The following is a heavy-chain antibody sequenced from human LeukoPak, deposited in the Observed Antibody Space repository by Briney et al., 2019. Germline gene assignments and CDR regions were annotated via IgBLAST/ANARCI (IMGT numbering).Heavy chain of an antibody. J-gene: IGHJ4*02. CDR3: ARGGRRYFDY. CDR2: ISAYNGNT. Sequence: ASVKVSCKASGYTFTSYGFSWVRQAPGQGLEWMGWISAYNGNTRYAQNLQGRVTMTTDSSSSTTFMELRNLRSDDTAVYFCARGGRRYFDYWGQGTLVTVSS. V-gene: IGHV1-18*01. CDR1: GYTFTSYG.